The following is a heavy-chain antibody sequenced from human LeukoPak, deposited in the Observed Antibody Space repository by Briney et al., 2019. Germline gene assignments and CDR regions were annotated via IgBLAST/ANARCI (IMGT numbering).Heavy chain of an antibody. J-gene: IGHJ4*02. D-gene: IGHD5-12*01. V-gene: IGHV4-39*07. Sequence: SETLSLTCTVAGGPISSGGSYWGWIRQAPGKGLEWIGEINHSGSTNYNPSLKSRVTISVDTSKNQFSLKLSSVTAADTAVYYCARGGYVRIDYWGQGTLVTVSS. CDR2: INHSGST. CDR3: ARGGYVRIDY. CDR1: GGPISSGGSY.